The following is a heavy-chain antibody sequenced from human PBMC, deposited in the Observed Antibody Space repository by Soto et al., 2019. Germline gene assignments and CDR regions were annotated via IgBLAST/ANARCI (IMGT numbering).Heavy chain of an antibody. D-gene: IGHD6-25*01. Sequence: ASVKVSCKASGYTFSSYYMHWVRQAPGQGLEWVGLINPGTGATTYAQKFQGRATMTSDTSTSTVYMELRSRTSEDTAVCYCARDHIAASDTYAREICRKGTMVAVSS. CDR3: ARDHIAASDTYAREI. J-gene: IGHJ3*02. V-gene: IGHV1-46*01. CDR2: INPGTGAT. CDR1: GYTFSSYY.